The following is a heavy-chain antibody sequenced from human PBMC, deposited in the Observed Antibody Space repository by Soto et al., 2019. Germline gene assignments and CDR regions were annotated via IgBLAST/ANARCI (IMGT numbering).Heavy chain of an antibody. D-gene: IGHD3-9*01. CDR2: ISVSGAAT. V-gene: IGHV3-23*01. CDR1: AFTFSDYA. J-gene: IGHJ3*01. CDR3: AKDRAYFESDDAFDV. Sequence: EVQLLQSGGGLVQPGGSLRLSCAASAFTFSDYAMTWVRQAPGKWLEWVSAISVSGAATYYAASVRGRFTISRDNSKNTLYLQVNSLRAEDTAIYYCAKDRAYFESDDAFDVWGQGTMVTVSA.